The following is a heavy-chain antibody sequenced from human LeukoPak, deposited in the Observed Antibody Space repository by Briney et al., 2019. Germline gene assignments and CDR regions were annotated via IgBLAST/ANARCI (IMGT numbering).Heavy chain of an antibody. D-gene: IGHD1-1*01. V-gene: IGHV3-9*01. J-gene: IGHJ4*02. CDR2: ISWNSGSI. Sequence: GRSLRLSCAASGFTFDDYAMHWVRQAPGKGLEWVSGISWNSGSIGYADSVKGRFTISRDNSENTLYLQMDSLRAEDTAVYYCAKSLLERAFDYWGQGTLVTVSS. CDR1: GFTFDDYA. CDR3: AKSLLERAFDY.